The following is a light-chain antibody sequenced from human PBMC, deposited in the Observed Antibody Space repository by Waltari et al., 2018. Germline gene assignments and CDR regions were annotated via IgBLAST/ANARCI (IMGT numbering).Light chain of an antibody. CDR1: SSNIGNNY. J-gene: IGLJ2*01. CDR3: GTWDSSLSAEV. V-gene: IGLV1-51*02. Sequence: QSVLTQPPSVSAAPGQKVTISCSGSSSNIGNNYVSWYQQLPGTAPKLLIYENKRRPPGIPDRFSGSKSGTSATLGITGLQTGDEADYYCGTWDSSLSAEVFGGGTKLTVL. CDR2: ENK.